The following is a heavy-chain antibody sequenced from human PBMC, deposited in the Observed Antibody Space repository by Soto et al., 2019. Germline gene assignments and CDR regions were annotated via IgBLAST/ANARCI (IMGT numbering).Heavy chain of an antibody. CDR2: ISSGAFTI. J-gene: IGHJ6*02. D-gene: IGHD2-15*01. CDR3: ASTSSIETVHYSGMDV. Sequence: GGSLRLSCIWSGFAFRDYEMNWVRQAPGKGLEWVAYISSGAFTIYYADSVRGRFTVSRDNAKNSLYLQMNSLRDEDAAVYYCASTSSIETVHYSGMDVWGQGATVNVSS. CDR1: GFAFRDYE. V-gene: IGHV3-48*03.